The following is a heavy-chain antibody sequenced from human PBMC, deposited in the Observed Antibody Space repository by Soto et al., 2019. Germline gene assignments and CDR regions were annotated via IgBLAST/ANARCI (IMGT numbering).Heavy chain of an antibody. CDR1: GFTFSSYG. Sequence: QVQLVESGGGVVQPGRSLRLSCAASGFTFSSYGMHWVRQAPGKGLEWVAVIWYDGSNKYYADSVKGRFTISRDNSKNTRSLQMNSLRAEDTAVYYCARGATWIQLWRYFDYWGQGTLVTVSS. V-gene: IGHV3-33*01. J-gene: IGHJ4*02. CDR3: ARGATWIQLWRYFDY. CDR2: IWYDGSNK. D-gene: IGHD5-18*01.